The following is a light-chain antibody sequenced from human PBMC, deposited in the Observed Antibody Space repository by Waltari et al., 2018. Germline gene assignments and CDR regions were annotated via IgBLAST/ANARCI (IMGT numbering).Light chain of an antibody. CDR3: QQFGSSPWT. J-gene: IGKJ1*01. CDR1: QSVGTNY. V-gene: IGKV3-20*01. Sequence: EIVLTQSPGTLSLSPEERATLSCRASQSVGTNYLAWYQQKPGQAPRLLIYGTSSRATGIPDRFSGIGYGTDFTLTISRLEPEDFAVYYCQQFGSSPWTFGHGTKVEIK. CDR2: GTS.